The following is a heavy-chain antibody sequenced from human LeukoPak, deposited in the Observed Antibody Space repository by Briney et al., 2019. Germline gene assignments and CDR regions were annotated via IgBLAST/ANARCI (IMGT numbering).Heavy chain of an antibody. Sequence: PSETLSLTCAVYGGSFSGYYWSWLRQPPGKGLEWIGEINHSGSTNYNPSLKSRVTISVDTSKNQFSLKLSSVTAADTAVYYCARDPPAGVGDYLYDSSGYTDGTSYWGQGTLVTVSS. J-gene: IGHJ4*02. CDR2: INHSGST. CDR1: GGSFSGYY. V-gene: IGHV4-34*01. D-gene: IGHD3-22*01. CDR3: ARDPPAGVGDYLYDSSGYTDGTSY.